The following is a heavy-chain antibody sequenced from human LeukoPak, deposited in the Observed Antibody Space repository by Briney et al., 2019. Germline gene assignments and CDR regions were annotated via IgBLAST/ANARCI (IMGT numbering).Heavy chain of an antibody. J-gene: IGHJ3*02. CDR3: AREGLEYYDSSGPLWAFDI. CDR1: GFTFSDHY. D-gene: IGHD3-22*01. V-gene: IGHV3-72*01. CDR2: TRNKANSYTT. Sequence: GGSLRLSCAASGFTFSDHYMDWVRQAPGKGLEWVGRTRNKANSYTTEYAASVKGRFTISRDDSKNSLYLQMNSLKTEDTAVYYCAREGLEYYDSSGPLWAFDIWGQGTMVTVSS.